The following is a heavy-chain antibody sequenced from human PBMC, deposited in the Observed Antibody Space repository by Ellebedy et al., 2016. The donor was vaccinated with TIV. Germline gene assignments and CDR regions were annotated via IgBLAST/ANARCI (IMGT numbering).Heavy chain of an antibody. D-gene: IGHD6-19*01. CDR2: ISSGSDTT. J-gene: IGHJ4*02. Sequence: GESLKISCAASEFIFSNHGMNWVRQTPGKGLEWVSHISSGSDTTYYADSVKGRFVISRDNAKNSVYLQMNSLRDEDTAVYYCVRSVLNFRYSSGWNDLDYWGQGALVTVSP. CDR1: EFIFSNHG. V-gene: IGHV3-48*02. CDR3: VRSVLNFRYSSGWNDLDY.